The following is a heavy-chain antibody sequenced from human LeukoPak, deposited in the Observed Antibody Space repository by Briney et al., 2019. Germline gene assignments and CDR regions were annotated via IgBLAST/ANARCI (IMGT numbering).Heavy chain of an antibody. CDR3: ARAIRGSAVDTGDR. Sequence: GGSLRLSCAASGFTFSSYWMRWVRQAPGKGLEGVANIKNDGSEEYYVDSVKGRFSISRDDAKNSLFLQMNSLTVEDTAVYYCARAIRGSAVDTGDRWGQGTLVTVSS. J-gene: IGHJ4*02. D-gene: IGHD3-10*01. CDR2: IKNDGSEE. V-gene: IGHV3-7*01. CDR1: GFTFSSYW.